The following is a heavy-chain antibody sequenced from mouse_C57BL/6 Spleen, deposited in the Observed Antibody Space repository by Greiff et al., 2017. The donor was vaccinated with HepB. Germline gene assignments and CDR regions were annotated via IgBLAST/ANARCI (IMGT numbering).Heavy chain of an antibody. Sequence: EVQLQQSGPELVKPGASVKISCKASGYTFTDYYMNWVKQSHGKSLEWIGDINPNNGGTSYNQKFKGKATLTVDKSSSTAYMALRSLTSEDSAVYYCARSRYYDIYYAMDYWGQGTSVTVSS. CDR2: INPNNGGT. CDR1: GYTFTDYY. V-gene: IGHV1-26*01. CDR3: ARSRYYDIYYAMDY. J-gene: IGHJ4*01. D-gene: IGHD2-4*01.